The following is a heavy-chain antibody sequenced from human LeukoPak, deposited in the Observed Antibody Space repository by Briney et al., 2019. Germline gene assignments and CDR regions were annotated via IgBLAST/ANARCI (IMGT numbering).Heavy chain of an antibody. V-gene: IGHV3-7*01. CDR3: SNGIYDKSH. CDR1: GFTFTTYW. D-gene: IGHD2/OR15-2a*01. J-gene: IGHJ4*02. CDR2: IKQDGSEA. Sequence: GGSLRLSCTASGFTFTTYWMAWVRQAPGKGLEWVANIKQDGSEAYYAESVRGRFTISRDNAKNSLYLQMNSLRAEDTSVYYCSNGIYDKSHWGQGTLVTVSS.